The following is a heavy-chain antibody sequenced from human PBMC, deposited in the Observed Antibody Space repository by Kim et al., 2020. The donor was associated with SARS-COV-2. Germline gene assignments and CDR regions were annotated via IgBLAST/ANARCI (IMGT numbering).Heavy chain of an antibody. Sequence: GGSLRLSCAASGFTFSSYWMHWVRQAPGKGLLWVSRINSDGSSTTYADSVKGLFTISRDNAKNTLYLQMNSLRAEDTAVYYCARGSSGSYPRAFDIWGQGTMVTVSS. CDR2: INSDGSST. CDR1: GFTFSSYW. J-gene: IGHJ3*02. D-gene: IGHD1-26*01. CDR3: ARGSSGSYPRAFDI. V-gene: IGHV3-74*03.